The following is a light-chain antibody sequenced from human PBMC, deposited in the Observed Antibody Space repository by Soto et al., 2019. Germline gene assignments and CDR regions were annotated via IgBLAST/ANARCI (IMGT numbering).Light chain of an antibody. CDR1: SSDIGRYNL. J-gene: IGLJ2*01. CDR3: CSYAGGASVV. V-gene: IGLV2-23*01. CDR2: EDI. Sequence: QSALTRPASVSGSPGQSITISCTGTSSDIGRYNLGSWYQQHPGKAPKLIIYEDIERPSGVSDRFSGSKSGNTASLTISGLQTEDDADYYCCSYAGGASVVFGAGTTLTVL.